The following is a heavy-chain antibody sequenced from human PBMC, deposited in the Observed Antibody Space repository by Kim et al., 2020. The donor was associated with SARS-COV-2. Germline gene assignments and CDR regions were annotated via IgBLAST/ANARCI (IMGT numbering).Heavy chain of an antibody. J-gene: IGHJ4*02. CDR1: GFSFRRYD. CDR3: ANEFTYTGGSYIDY. D-gene: IGHD5-12*01. Sequence: GGSLRLSCATFGFSFRRYDMHWVRQAPGKGLEWVAVISSDGSKTYYGDSVKGRFTISRDNSKNTVFLHMSNLRPEDTGVYFCANEFTYTGGSYIDYWGRG. CDR2: ISSDGSKT. V-gene: IGHV3-30*18.